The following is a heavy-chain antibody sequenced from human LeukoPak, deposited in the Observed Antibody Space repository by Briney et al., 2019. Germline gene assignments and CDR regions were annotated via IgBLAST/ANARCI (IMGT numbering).Heavy chain of an antibody. Sequence: GGSLRLSCAASGFTFSSYAMSWVRQAPGKGLEWVSAISGSGGSTYYADSVKGRFTISRDNSKNTLYLQMNSLRAEDMAVYYCAKNGASGSYYGFGYYYYYMDVWGKGTTVTVSS. V-gene: IGHV3-23*01. CDR2: ISGSGGST. D-gene: IGHD1-26*01. CDR1: GFTFSSYA. J-gene: IGHJ6*03. CDR3: AKNGASGSYYGFGYYYYYMDV.